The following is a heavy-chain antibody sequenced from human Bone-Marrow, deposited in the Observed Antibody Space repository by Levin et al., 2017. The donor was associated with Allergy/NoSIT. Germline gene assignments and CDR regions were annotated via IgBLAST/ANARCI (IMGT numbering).Heavy chain of an antibody. Sequence: PSETLSLTCAVYGGSFSGYYWSWIRQPPGKGLEWIGEINHSGSTNYNPSLKSRVTISVDTSKNQFSLKLSSVTAADTAVYYCARVGSSSSRRDAFDIWGQGTMVTVSS. CDR1: GGSFSGYY. V-gene: IGHV4-34*01. CDR3: ARVGSSSSRRDAFDI. CDR2: INHSGST. J-gene: IGHJ3*02. D-gene: IGHD6-6*01.